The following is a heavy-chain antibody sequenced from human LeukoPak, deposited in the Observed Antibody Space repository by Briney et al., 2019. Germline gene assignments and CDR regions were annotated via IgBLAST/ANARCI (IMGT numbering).Heavy chain of an antibody. D-gene: IGHD2-2*01. CDR1: GGSISSSSYY. V-gene: IGHV4-39*07. CDR2: IYHSGST. J-gene: IGHJ4*02. CDR3: ARVRCSSTSCYYLDY. Sequence: SETLSLTCTVSGGSISSSSYYWGWIRQPPGKGLEWIGSIYHSGSTNYNPSLKSRLTISVDTSKNQFSLKLSSVTAADTAVYYCARVRCSSTSCYYLDYWGQGTLVTVSS.